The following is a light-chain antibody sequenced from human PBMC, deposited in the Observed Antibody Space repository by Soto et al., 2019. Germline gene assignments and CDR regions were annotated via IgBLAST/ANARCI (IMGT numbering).Light chain of an antibody. Sequence: QSALTQPRSVSGSPGQSVAISCAGTSSDVGRYNYVSWYQQYPGKAPKLIMYDVTKRPSGVPDRFSGSKSGNTGSLTISGLQAENEADYYCCSFAVLFGGGTKVTVL. V-gene: IGLV2-11*01. CDR2: DVT. J-gene: IGLJ2*01. CDR1: SSDVGRYNY. CDR3: CSFAVL.